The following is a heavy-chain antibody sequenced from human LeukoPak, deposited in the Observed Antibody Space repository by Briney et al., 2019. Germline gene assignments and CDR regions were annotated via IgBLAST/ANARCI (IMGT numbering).Heavy chain of an antibody. CDR2: ISGSGGST. J-gene: IGHJ4*02. Sequence: PGGSLRLSCAASGFTFSSYAMSWVRQAPGKGLEWVSAISGSGGSTYYADSVKGRFTISRDNSKNTLYLQMNSLRAEDTAVYYCAINPRAYCSSTSCYSFDYWGQGTLVTVSS. V-gene: IGHV3-23*01. D-gene: IGHD2-2*01. CDR3: AINPRAYCSSTSCYSFDY. CDR1: GFTFSSYA.